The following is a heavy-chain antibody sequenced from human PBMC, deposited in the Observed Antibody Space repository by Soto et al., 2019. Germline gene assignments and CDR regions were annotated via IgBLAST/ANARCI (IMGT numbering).Heavy chain of an antibody. CDR2: INPNSGGT. D-gene: IGHD6-13*01. V-gene: IGHV1-2*02. Sequence: QVQLVQSGAEVKKPGASVKVSCKASGYTFTGYYMHWVRQAPGQGLEWMGWINPNSGGTNYEQKFQGSVTMTRDTSISIAYRELSRLRSDDTAVSYCARARGRGQPLVRNNYYYGIDVWGQWTTVTVSS. CDR1: GYTFTGYY. CDR3: ARARGRGQPLVRNNYYYGIDV. J-gene: IGHJ6*02.